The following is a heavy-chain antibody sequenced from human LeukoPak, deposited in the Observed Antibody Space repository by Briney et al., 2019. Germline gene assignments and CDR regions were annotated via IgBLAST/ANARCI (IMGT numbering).Heavy chain of an antibody. CDR2: IWYDGSNK. V-gene: IGHV3-33*01. CDR3: ARGSHGVRGVIMHGDWFDP. D-gene: IGHD3-10*01. CDR1: GFTFSSYG. Sequence: PGGSLRLSCAAPGFTFSSYGMHWVRQAPGKGLEWVAVIWYDGSNKYYADSVKGRFTISRDNSKNTLYLQMNSLRAEDTAVYYCARGSHGVRGVIMHGDWFDPWGQGTLVTVSS. J-gene: IGHJ5*02.